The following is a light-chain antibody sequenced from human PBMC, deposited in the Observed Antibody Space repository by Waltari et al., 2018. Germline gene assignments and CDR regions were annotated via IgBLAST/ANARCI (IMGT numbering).Light chain of an antibody. Sequence: QSALTQPASVSGSPGQSVPISCTGVSSAGAVYRSTSWFRQHPGKAPKPILYDFSNRASDISNRFSGYKSGNTASLTISRLQADDEADYFCCSYAGSRTWVFGGGAKLTVL. CDR2: DFS. CDR3: CSYAGSRTWV. V-gene: IGLV2-14*03. CDR1: SSAGAVYRS. J-gene: IGLJ3*02.